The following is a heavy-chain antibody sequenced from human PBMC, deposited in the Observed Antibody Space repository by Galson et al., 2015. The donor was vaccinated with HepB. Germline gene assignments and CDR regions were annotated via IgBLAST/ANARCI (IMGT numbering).Heavy chain of an antibody. CDR1: GFTVSDYF. CDR2: IDSGGGT. D-gene: IGHD2/OR15-2a*01. V-gene: IGHV3-53*01. CDR3: ARDTRRYCTSSTMCAVGPPWFDH. Sequence: SLRLSCAASGFTVSDYFMRWVRQAPGKGLEWVSIIDSGGGTYYADSVKGRFTIFRDNSKNTMYLQMNSLRGEDTAVYYCARDTRRYCTSSTMCAVGPPWFDHWGQGTLVTVSS. J-gene: IGHJ5*02.